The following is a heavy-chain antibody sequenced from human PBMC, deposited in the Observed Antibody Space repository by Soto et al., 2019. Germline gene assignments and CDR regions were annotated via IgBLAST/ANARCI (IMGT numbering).Heavy chain of an antibody. V-gene: IGHV3-23*01. CDR3: AKAGPTSGYYYASDY. D-gene: IGHD3-22*01. J-gene: IGHJ4*02. Sequence: EVQVLESGGGLVQPGGSLRLSCAASGFTFNKHAMNWVRQAPGKGLEWVSAISGRDDSTYYADSVKGRFTISRDNSKNTVYLQMNSLRAEDTAIYYGAKAGPTSGYYYASDYWGQGTLVTVSS. CDR1: GFTFNKHA. CDR2: ISGRDDST.